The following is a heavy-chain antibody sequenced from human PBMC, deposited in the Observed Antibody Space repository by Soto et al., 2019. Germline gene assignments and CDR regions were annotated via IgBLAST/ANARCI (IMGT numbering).Heavy chain of an antibody. CDR3: ARDHGSSIFDY. J-gene: IGHJ4*02. CDR1: GGSISSYY. Sequence: QVQLQESGPGLVKPSETLSLTCTVSGGSISSYYWSWIRQPPGKGLEWIGYIYYSGSTNYYPSLKSRVTISVDTSKNQFSLKLSSVTAADTAVYYCARDHGSSIFDYWGQGTLVTVSS. V-gene: IGHV4-59*01. CDR2: IYYSGST. D-gene: IGHD6-6*01.